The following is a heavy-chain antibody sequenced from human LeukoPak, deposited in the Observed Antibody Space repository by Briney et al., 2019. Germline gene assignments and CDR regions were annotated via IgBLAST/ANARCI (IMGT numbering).Heavy chain of an antibody. V-gene: IGHV4-34*01. CDR3: ARGSELARYYYYMDV. CDR1: GGSFSGYY. J-gene: IGHJ6*03. D-gene: IGHD6-6*01. CDR2: INHSGST. Sequence: SETLSLTCAVYGGSFSGYYWSWIRQPPGKGPEWIGEINHSGSTKYNPSLKSRVTISVDTSKNQFSLKLSSVTAADTAVYYCARGSELARYYYYMDVWGKGTTVTVS.